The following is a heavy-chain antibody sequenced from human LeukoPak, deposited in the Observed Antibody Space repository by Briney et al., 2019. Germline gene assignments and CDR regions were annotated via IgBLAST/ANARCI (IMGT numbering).Heavy chain of an antibody. CDR1: GGSFSGYY. CDR3: ARGLEGRFTIMFDP. J-gene: IGHJ5*02. D-gene: IGHD3-10*01. CDR2: INHSGST. Sequence: SETLSLTCAVYGGSFSGYYWSWIRQPPGKRLEWIGEINHSGSTNYNPSLKSRVTISVDTSKNQFSLKLSSVTAADTAVYYCARGLEGRFTIMFDPWGQGTLVTVSS. V-gene: IGHV4-34*01.